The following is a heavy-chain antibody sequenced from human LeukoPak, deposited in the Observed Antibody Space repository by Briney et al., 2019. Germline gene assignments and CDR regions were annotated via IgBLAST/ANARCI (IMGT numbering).Heavy chain of an antibody. J-gene: IGHJ4*02. CDR3: AKGVLRTGGDY. CDR1: GFTFSSYA. D-gene: IGHD3-16*01. CDR2: IIGSGSNT. Sequence: GGSLRLSCAASGFTFSSYAMTWVRQAPGKGLEWVSSIIGSGSNTYYADSVKGRFTISRDNSKNTLYLQMNSLRAEDTAVYYCAKGVLRTGGDYWGQVTLVTVSS. V-gene: IGHV3-23*01.